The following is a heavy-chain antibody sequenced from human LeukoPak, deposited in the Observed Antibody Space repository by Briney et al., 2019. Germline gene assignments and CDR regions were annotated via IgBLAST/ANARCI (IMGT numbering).Heavy chain of an antibody. J-gene: IGHJ6*03. Sequence: SETLSLTCTVSGYSISSGYYWGWVRQPPGKGLEWIGSIYYSGSTYYNPSLKSRVTISVDTSKNQFSLKLSSVTAADTAVYYCARGRRANYYYYYMDVWGKGTTVTVSS. CDR2: IYYSGST. V-gene: IGHV4-38-2*02. CDR1: GYSISSGYY. CDR3: ARGRRANYYYYYMDV.